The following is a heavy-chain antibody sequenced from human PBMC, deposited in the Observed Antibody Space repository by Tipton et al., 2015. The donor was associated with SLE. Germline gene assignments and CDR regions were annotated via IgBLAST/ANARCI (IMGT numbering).Heavy chain of an antibody. CDR1: GGSISSYY. D-gene: IGHD2-15*01. CDR3: ARGYCSGGSCHGGYNWFDP. J-gene: IGHJ5*02. CDR2: IYYSGST. Sequence: LSLTCTVSGGSISSYYWSWIRQPPGKGLEWIGYIYYSGSTNYNPSLKSRVTISVDTSKNQFSLKLSSVTAADTAVYYCARGYCSGGSCHGGYNWFDPWGQGTLVTVSS. V-gene: IGHV4-59*08.